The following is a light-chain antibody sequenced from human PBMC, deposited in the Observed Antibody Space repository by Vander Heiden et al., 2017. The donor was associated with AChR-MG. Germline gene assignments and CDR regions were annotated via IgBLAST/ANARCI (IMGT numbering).Light chain of an antibody. V-gene: IGLV1-47*01. J-gene: IGLJ2*01. Sequence: QSVLTQPPSASGTPGQSVTMSCSGSSSNIGNNYVYWYQQVPGTAPNLLIYRNDQRTSGVPDRFSCSKSATSASLAISGLRSEDEAEYDCAAWDDSLSGRVVFGGGTKVTVL. CDR1: SSNIGNNY. CDR3: AAWDDSLSGRVV. CDR2: RND.